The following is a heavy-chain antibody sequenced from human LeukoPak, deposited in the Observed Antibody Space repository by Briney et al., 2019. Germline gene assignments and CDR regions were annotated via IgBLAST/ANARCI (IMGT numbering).Heavy chain of an antibody. Sequence: GASVKVSCKVSGYTLTELSMHWVRQAPGKGLEWMGGFDPEDGETIYAQKFQGRVTMTEDTSTDTAYMELSSLRSEDTAVYYCATVQYYYDSSGYFDYWGQGTLVTVSS. CDR3: ATVQYYYDSSGYFDY. D-gene: IGHD3-22*01. V-gene: IGHV1-24*01. CDR2: FDPEDGET. CDR1: GYTLTELS. J-gene: IGHJ4*02.